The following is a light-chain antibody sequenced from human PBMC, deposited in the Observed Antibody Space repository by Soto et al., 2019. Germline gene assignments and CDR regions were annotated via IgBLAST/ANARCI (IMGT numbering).Light chain of an antibody. J-gene: IGKJ5*01. CDR2: GAS. CDR3: QQYGTSAIT. CDR1: QSVSSN. V-gene: IGKV3-20*01. Sequence: EIVFTQSPGTLSLSPGERATLSCRASQSVSSNLAWYQQKPGQAPRILMSGASTREAGIPDRFSGDGAGTDCTRTISRLEPEDFEVDYCQQYGTSAITFGQGTRLEIK.